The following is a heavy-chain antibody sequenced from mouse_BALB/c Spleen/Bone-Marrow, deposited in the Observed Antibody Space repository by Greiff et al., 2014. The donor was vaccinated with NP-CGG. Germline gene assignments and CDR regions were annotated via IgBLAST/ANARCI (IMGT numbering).Heavy chain of an antibody. D-gene: IGHD2-1*01. CDR2: IHPNSGNT. V-gene: IGHV1S130*01. J-gene: IGHJ2*01. CDR3: ARGGYGNYYFDY. CDR1: GYTFTSSW. Sequence: QVQLQQSGSVLVRPGASVKLSCKASGYTFTSSWMHWAKQRPGQGLEWIGEIHPNSGNTNYNEKFKGKATLTADTSSSTAYVDLSSLTSEDSAVYYCARGGYGNYYFDYWGQGTTLTVSS.